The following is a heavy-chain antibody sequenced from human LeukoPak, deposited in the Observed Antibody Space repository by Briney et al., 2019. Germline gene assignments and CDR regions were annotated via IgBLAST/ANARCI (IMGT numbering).Heavy chain of an antibody. CDR1: GASISSSTYY. Sequence: SETPSLTCTVSGASISSSTYYWGWIRQPPGKGLEWIGTVYYSGGTSYYPSLKSRVTISVDTSKNQFSLKLTSVTAADTAVYYCATQAAGGPLDYWGQGTLVTVSS. J-gene: IGHJ4*02. D-gene: IGHD2-15*01. CDR3: ATQAAGGPLDY. V-gene: IGHV4-39*01. CDR2: VYYSGGT.